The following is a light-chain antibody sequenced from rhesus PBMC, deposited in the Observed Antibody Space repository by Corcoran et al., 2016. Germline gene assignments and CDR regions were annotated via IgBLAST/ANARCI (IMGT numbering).Light chain of an antibody. V-gene: IGKV1-66*01. CDR2: YAS. CDR3: KPYNNSPPYS. CDR1: QGINNY. Sequence: DIQMTQSPSSLSASVGDRVTITCRASQGINNYLSWYQQKQGKAPKPWIYYASSLETGVPLRFSGSRSGTDYTLTISSLQPEDLATYYCKPYNNSPPYSFGQGTKVEIK. J-gene: IGKJ2*01.